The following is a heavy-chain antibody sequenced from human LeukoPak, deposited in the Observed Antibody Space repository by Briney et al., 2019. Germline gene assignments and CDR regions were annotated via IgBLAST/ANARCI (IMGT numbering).Heavy chain of an antibody. J-gene: IGHJ4*02. CDR1: GFTFSSYG. CDR3: AKEGRGTGRRAYSGYENY. D-gene: IGHD5-12*01. Sequence: GGTLRLSCAASGFTFSSYGMSWVRQAPGKGLEWVSAISGSGGSTYYADSVKGRFTISRDNSKNTLYLQMNSLRAEDTAVYYCAKEGRGTGRRAYSGYENYWGQGTLVTVSS. V-gene: IGHV3-23*01. CDR2: ISGSGGST.